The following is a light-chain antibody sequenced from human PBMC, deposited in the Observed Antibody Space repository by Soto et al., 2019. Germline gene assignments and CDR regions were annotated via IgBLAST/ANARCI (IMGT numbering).Light chain of an antibody. CDR3: QQYNSYSYT. V-gene: IGKV1-5*01. CDR2: DAS. CDR1: QSISSW. J-gene: IGKJ2*01. Sequence: DIQMTQSPSTLSASVGDRVTITCRASQSISSWLAWYQQKPGKAPQLLIYDASSLESGVPSRFSGSGSGTEFTLTISSLQTDDFATYYCQQYNSYSYTFGQGTKLEIK.